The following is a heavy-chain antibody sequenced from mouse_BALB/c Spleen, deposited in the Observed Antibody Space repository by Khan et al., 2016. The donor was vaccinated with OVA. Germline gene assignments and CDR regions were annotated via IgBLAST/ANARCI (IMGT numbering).Heavy chain of an antibody. V-gene: IGHV3-2*02. CDR1: GYSITSDYA. J-gene: IGHJ2*01. CDR2: INYSGST. CDR3: ARAYYGSSYFDY. D-gene: IGHD1-1*01. Sequence: VQLKESGPGLVKPSQSLSLSCTVAGYSITSDYAWNWIRQFPGNKLEWMGYINYSGSTSYNPSLKSRISITRDTSKNQFFLQLNSVTTEDTATXSCARAYYGSSYFDYWGQGTTLTVSS.